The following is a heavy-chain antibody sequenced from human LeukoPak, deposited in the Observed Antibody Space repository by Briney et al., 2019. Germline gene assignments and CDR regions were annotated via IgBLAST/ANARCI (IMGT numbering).Heavy chain of an antibody. D-gene: IGHD5-24*01. CDR1: GFTVSSNY. J-gene: IGHJ4*02. CDR3: ASGSSRDELDY. CDR2: IYSGGST. Sequence: GGSLRLSCAASGFTVSSNYMSWVRQAPGKGLEWVSVIYSGGSTYYADSVKGRFTISRDNSKNTLYLQMNSLRAEDTAVYYCASGSSRDELDYWGQGTLVTVSS. V-gene: IGHV3-53*01.